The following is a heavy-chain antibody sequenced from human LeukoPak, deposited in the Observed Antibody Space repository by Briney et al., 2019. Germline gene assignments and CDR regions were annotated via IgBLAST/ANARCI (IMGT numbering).Heavy chain of an antibody. Sequence: GGSLRLSCAASRFTFSSFWMHWVRQAPGKGLVWVSLINPDGSGTSYADSVKGRFTISRDNAKNTLYLQMNSLRAEDTAVYYCARKDTGLDYWGQGTLVTVSS. D-gene: IGHD5-18*01. CDR1: RFTFSSFW. CDR3: ARKDTGLDY. CDR2: INPDGSGT. J-gene: IGHJ4*02. V-gene: IGHV3-74*01.